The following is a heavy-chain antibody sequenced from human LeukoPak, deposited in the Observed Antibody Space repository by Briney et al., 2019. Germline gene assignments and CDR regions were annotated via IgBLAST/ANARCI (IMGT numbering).Heavy chain of an antibody. V-gene: IGHV1-18*01. CDR1: GYTFTSYP. Sequence: ASVKVSCTASGYTFTSYPISWVRQAPGQGLERMGWITVYNGNTNYAQKLQGRVTMTTDTSTSTAYMELRSLRSDDTAVYYCARGYDYGDYVGDFDYWGQGTLVTVSS. D-gene: IGHD4-17*01. CDR3: ARGYDYGDYVGDFDY. CDR2: ITVYNGNT. J-gene: IGHJ4*02.